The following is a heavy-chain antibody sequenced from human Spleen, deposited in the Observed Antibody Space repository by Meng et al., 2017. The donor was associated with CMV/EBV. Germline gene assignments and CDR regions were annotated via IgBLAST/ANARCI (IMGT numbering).Heavy chain of an antibody. D-gene: IGHD2-21*02. CDR2: IYSNNNT. CDR1: GFTFSNAW. J-gene: IGHJ4*02. V-gene: IGHV3-53*01. Sequence: GGSLRLSCAASGFTFSNAWMNWVRQAPGKGLEWVSVIYSNNNTYYADSVKGRFTISRDNSKNTVFFQMNSLRPEDTAVYYCARVLGLHFDYWGRGTLVTVSS. CDR3: ARVLGLHFDY.